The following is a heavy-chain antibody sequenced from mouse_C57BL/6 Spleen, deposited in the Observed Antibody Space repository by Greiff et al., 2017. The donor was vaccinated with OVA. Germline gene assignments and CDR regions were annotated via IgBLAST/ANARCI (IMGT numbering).Heavy chain of an antibody. J-gene: IGHJ4*01. CDR3: ARGGLLPFDY. V-gene: IGHV1-50*01. CDR2: IDPSDSYT. Sequence: VKLQQPGAELVKPGASVKLSCKASGYTFTSYWMQWVKQRPGQGLEWIGEIDPSDSYTNYNQKFKGKATLTVDTSSSTAYMQLSSLTSEDSAVYYCARGGLLPFDYWGQGTSVTVSS. CDR1: GYTFTSYW.